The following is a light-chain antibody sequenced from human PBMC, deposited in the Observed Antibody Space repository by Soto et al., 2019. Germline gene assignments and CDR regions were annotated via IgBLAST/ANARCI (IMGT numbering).Light chain of an antibody. J-gene: IGKJ2*01. CDR1: QSVSSY. CDR2: DAS. CDR3: QQRSNWVGA. Sequence: EIVLTQSPATLSLSPGERATLSCRASQSVSSYLAWYQQKPGQAPRLLIYDASNRATGIPARFSGSGSGTDFTLTISSLEPDDCAVYYCQQRSNWVGAFGPGTKLEIK. V-gene: IGKV3-11*01.